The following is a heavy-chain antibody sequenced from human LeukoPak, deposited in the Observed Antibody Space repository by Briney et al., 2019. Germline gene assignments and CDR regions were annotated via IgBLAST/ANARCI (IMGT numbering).Heavy chain of an antibody. CDR3: ARDPGDIWFGELLPFDY. CDR1: GFTVSSNF. Sequence: PGGSLRLSCAVSGFTVSSNFLNWVRQAPGRGLEWVSVLYSGGTTFYADSVKGRFTISRDNAKNSLYLQMNSLRAEDTAVYYCARDPGDIWFGELLPFDYWGQGTLVTVSS. D-gene: IGHD3-10*01. V-gene: IGHV3-53*01. CDR2: LYSGGTT. J-gene: IGHJ4*02.